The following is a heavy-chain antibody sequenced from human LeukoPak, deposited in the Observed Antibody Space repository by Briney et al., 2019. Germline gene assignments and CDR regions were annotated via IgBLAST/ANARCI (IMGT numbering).Heavy chain of an antibody. V-gene: IGHV4-59*11. CDR1: GGSMSSQC. Sequence: SETLSLTCTVSGGSMSSQCWSWIRQSPGKGLEWIGYISHSGYTSYSPSLKSRVTISIDTSNNQFSLNLNSVTTADSAIYYCARDGYTNWYYYMDVWGMGTTVTVSS. D-gene: IGHD5-24*01. CDR2: ISHSGYT. CDR3: ARDGYTNWYYYMDV. J-gene: IGHJ6*03.